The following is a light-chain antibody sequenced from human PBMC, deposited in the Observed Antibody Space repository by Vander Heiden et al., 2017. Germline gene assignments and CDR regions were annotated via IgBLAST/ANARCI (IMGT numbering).Light chain of an antibody. CDR3: QQDGSEAKLT. CDR2: GAS. V-gene: IGKV3-20*01. Sequence: EIVLTQSPGTLSLSPGERATLSCRASQSVSSSYLAWYQQKPGQAPRLLIYGASSRATGIPDRFSGSGYGTDFTLTISRREPEDFAVYYCQQDGSEAKLTFGGGTKVEIK. J-gene: IGKJ4*01. CDR1: QSVSSSY.